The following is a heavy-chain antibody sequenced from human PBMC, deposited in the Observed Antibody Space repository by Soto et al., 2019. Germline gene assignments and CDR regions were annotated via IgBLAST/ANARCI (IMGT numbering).Heavy chain of an antibody. Sequence: GASVKVSCTASGYTFTSYGISWARQAPGQGLEWMGWISGYNGDTNYAQKFQDRVSMTIDTSTGTAYMELRSLTSDDTAIYYCAKNGQPPYYYYGLDVWGQGT. CDR1: GYTFTSYG. CDR3: AKNGQPPYYYYGLDV. CDR2: ISGYNGDT. J-gene: IGHJ6*02. D-gene: IGHD2-8*01. V-gene: IGHV1-18*01.